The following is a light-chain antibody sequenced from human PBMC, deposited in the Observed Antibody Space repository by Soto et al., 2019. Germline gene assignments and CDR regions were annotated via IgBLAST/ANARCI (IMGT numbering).Light chain of an antibody. CDR1: QDISNY. J-gene: IGKJ2*01. CDR3: QQYDNLPDT. Sequence: DIQMTQSPSSLSASVGDRVTITCQASQDISNYLNWYQQKPGKAPKLLIYDASNMETGVPSRFSGSGSGTDFTFTISSLQPEDIATYYGQQYDNLPDTFGQGTKLEIK. V-gene: IGKV1-33*01. CDR2: DAS.